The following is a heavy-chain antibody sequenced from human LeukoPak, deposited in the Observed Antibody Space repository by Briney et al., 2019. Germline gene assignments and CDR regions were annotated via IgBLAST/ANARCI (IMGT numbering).Heavy chain of an antibody. J-gene: IGHJ6*02. Sequence: PGGSLRLSCAASGFTVSSNYMSWVRQAPGKGLGWVSVIYSGGSTYYADSVKGRFTISRDNSKNTLYLQMNSLRAEDTAVYYCARDYRAAAGRSYYYYGMDVWGQGTTVTVSS. CDR2: IYSGGST. V-gene: IGHV3-53*01. CDR3: ARDYRAAAGRSYYYYGMDV. D-gene: IGHD6-13*01. CDR1: GFTVSSNY.